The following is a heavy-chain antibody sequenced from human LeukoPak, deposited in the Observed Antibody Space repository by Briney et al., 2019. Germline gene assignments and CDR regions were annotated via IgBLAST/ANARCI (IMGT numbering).Heavy chain of an antibody. CDR1: GYTFTSYD. J-gene: IGHJ6*02. CDR2: TNPNSGNT. Sequence: ASVKVSCKASGYTFTSYDINWVRQATGQGLEWMGWTNPNSGNTGYAQKFQGRVTMTRNTSISTAYMELSSLRSEDTAVYYCARPPGAGATGYYYGMDVWGQGTTVTVSS. V-gene: IGHV1-8*01. CDR3: ARPPGAGATGYYYGMDV. D-gene: IGHD1-26*01.